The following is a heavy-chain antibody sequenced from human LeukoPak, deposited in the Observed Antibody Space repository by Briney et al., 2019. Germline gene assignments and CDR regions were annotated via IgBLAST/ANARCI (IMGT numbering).Heavy chain of an antibody. J-gene: IGHJ3*02. V-gene: IGHV3-23*01. CDR1: GFTFSNYA. CDR3: ARARDSSGWYTDGFDI. CDR2: INGSGGST. D-gene: IGHD6-19*01. Sequence: GGSLRLSCAASGFTFSNYAMSWVRQAPGKGLEWVSGINGSGGSTNYADSVKGRFTISRDNAKNSLYLQMNSLRAGDTAVYYCARARDSSGWYTDGFDIWGQGTMVTVSS.